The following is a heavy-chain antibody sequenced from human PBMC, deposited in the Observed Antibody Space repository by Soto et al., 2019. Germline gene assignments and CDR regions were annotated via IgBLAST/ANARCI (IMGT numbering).Heavy chain of an antibody. CDR1: GFTFSSYE. Sequence: EVQLVESGGGLVQPGGSLRLSCAASGFTFSSYEMKWVRQAPGKGLEWVSYISHSGSTTSYADSVMGRFTISRDDAKNSLYLQMHSLRADHTAIYFCARAMSGSYYYDSQLEVWGQGTRVTVSS. CDR3: ARAMSGSYYYDSQLEV. D-gene: IGHD5-12*01. CDR2: ISHSGSTT. J-gene: IGHJ6*01. V-gene: IGHV3-48*03.